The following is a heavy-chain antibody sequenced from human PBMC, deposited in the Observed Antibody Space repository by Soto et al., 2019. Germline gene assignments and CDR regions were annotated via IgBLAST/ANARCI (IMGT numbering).Heavy chain of an antibody. V-gene: IGHV4-39*01. CDR1: GGSISSSSYY. J-gene: IGHJ6*02. CDR2: IYYSGST. D-gene: IGHD6-6*01. Sequence: TSETLSLTCTVSGGSISSSSYYWGWIRQPPGKGLEWIGSIYYSGSTYYNPSLKSRVTISVDTSKNQFSLKLSSVTAADTAVYYCAKLYSSSDYYYGMDVWGQVTTITVSS. CDR3: AKLYSSSDYYYGMDV.